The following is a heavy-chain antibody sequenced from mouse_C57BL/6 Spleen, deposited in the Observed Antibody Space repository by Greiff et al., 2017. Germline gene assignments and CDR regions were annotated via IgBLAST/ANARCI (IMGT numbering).Heavy chain of an antibody. CDR2: IDPSDSYT. CDR3: ARSLEWYFDV. CDR1: GYTFTSYW. V-gene: IGHV1-69*01. Sequence: QVQLQQPGAELVMPGASVKLSCKASGYTFTSYWMHWVKQRPGQGLEWIGEIDPSDSYTNYNQKFKGKSTLTVDKSSSTAYMQLSSLTSEDSAVYYWARSLEWYFDVWGTGTTVTVSS. J-gene: IGHJ1*03.